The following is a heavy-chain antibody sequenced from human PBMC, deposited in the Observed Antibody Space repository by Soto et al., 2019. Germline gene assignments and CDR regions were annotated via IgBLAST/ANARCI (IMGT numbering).Heavy chain of an antibody. CDR1: RGSISSSSYY. Sequence: NPSETLSLTCTVSRGSISSSSYYWGWIRQPPGKGLEWIGSIYYSGSTYYNPSLKSRVTISVDTSKNQFSLKLSSVTAADTAVYYCAIQLAAAGKVGRYYYYGMDVWGQGTTVTVSS. V-gene: IGHV4-39*01. J-gene: IGHJ6*02. CDR3: AIQLAAAGKVGRYYYYGMDV. D-gene: IGHD6-13*01. CDR2: IYYSGST.